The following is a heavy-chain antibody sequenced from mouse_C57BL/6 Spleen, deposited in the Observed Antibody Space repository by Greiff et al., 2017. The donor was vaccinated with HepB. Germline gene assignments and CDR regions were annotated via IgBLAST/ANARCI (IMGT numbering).Heavy chain of an antibody. CDR1: GYTFTSYW. CDR3: ARSPTTVVAYYYAMDY. D-gene: IGHD1-1*01. Sequence: QVQLQQPGAELVKPGASVKLSCKASGYTFTSYWMHWVKQRPGRGLEWIGRIDPNSGGIKYNEKLKSKATLTVDKPSSTAYMQLSSLTSEDSAVYYCARSPTTVVAYYYAMDYWGQGTSVTVSS. V-gene: IGHV1-72*01. J-gene: IGHJ4*01. CDR2: IDPNSGGI.